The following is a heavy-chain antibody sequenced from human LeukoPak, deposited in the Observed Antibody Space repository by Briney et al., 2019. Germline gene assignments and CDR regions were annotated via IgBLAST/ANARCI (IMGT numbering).Heavy chain of an antibody. V-gene: IGHV3-64*04. D-gene: IGHD3-10*01. CDR1: GFTFSAYA. J-gene: IGHJ5*02. CDR2: ISSNGGSS. CDR3: ARASRGNWFDP. Sequence: GGSLRLSCSASGFTFSAYAMYWVRQAPGKGLEYVSGISSNGGSSFYADSVKGRFTISRDNSKNTLYLQMNSLRAEDTAVYYCARASRGNWFDPWGQGTLVTVSS.